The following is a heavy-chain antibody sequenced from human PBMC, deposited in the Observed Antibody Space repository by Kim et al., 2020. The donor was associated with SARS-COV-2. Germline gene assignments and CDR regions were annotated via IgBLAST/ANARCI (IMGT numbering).Heavy chain of an antibody. CDR2: ISGDGGST. V-gene: IGHV3-43*02. D-gene: IGHD6-19*01. Sequence: GGSLRLSCAASGFTFDDYAMHWVRQAPGKGLEWVSLISGDGGSTYYADSVKGRFTISRDNSKNSLYLQMNSRRTEDTALYYCAKKGASGWYLDFDYWGQGTLVTVSS. CDR3: AKKGASGWYLDFDY. CDR1: GFTFDDYA. J-gene: IGHJ4*02.